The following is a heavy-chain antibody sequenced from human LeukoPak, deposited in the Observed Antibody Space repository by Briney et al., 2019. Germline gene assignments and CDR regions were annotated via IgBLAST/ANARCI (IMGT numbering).Heavy chain of an antibody. V-gene: IGHV4-39*07. CDR1: GGSISSSSYY. CDR2: IDYSGST. CDR3: ARVTFIGIYYYYYMDV. J-gene: IGHJ6*03. Sequence: SSETLSLTCTVSGGSISSSSYYWDWIRQPPGKGLEWIGNIDYSGSTYYNPSLKSRVTISVDTSKNQFSLKLSSVTAADTAVYYCARVTFIGIYYYYYMDVWGKGTTVTVSS. D-gene: IGHD3-16*02.